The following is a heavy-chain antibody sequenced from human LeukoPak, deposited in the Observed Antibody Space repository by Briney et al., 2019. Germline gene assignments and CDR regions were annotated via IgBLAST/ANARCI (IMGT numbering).Heavy chain of an antibody. CDR2: INHSGST. V-gene: IGHV4-34*01. CDR1: GGSFSGYY. CDR3: ARHRRIGGGKIGDY. D-gene: IGHD3-10*01. Sequence: PSETLSLTCAVYGGSFSGYYWSWIRQPPGKGLEWIGEINHSGSTNYNPSLKSRVTISVDTSKNQFSLKLSSVTAADTAVYYCARHRRIGGGKIGDYWGQGTLVTVSS. J-gene: IGHJ4*02.